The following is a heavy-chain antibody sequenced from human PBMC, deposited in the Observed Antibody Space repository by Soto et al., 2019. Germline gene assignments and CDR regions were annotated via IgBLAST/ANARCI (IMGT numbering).Heavy chain of an antibody. CDR3: ARGQKGFGFFDY. Sequence: SETLSLTCAVSGGSISSGGYSWNWIRQPPGKGLEWIGYIYHSGTTFYNPSLKSRVTISLDGSKNQFSLKLSSMTAADTAVYYCARGQKGFGFFDYWGQGTLVTVSS. CDR1: GGSISSGGYS. J-gene: IGHJ4*02. CDR2: IYHSGTT. V-gene: IGHV4-30-2*01. D-gene: IGHD3-16*01.